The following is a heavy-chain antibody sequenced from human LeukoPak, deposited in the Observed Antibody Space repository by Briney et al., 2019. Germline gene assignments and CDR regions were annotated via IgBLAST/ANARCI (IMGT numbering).Heavy chain of an antibody. Sequence: GGSLRLSCAASGFTFSNYGMHWVRQAPGKGLEWVAVIAYDGSNEYYAEFVKGRFTISRDNSKNTLYLQMYSLRAEDTAVYYCARDHSITWYGWFDPWGQGTLVTVSS. V-gene: IGHV3-30*03. CDR1: GFTFSNYG. D-gene: IGHD6-13*01. CDR3: ARDHSITWYGWFDP. J-gene: IGHJ5*02. CDR2: IAYDGSNE.